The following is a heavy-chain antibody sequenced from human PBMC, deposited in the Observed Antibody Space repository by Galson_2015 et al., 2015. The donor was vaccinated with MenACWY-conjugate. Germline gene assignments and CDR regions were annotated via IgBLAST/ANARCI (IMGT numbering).Heavy chain of an antibody. Sequence: SLRLSCAASGFTFNNYWMSWVRQAPGKGLEWVANIKKDGSQKNYVDSVKGRFTISRDNAKNSLYLQMNSLKAEDTAVYYCAKGGLYYYYG. CDR2: IKKDGSQK. CDR3: AKGGLYYYYG. J-gene: IGHJ6*01. V-gene: IGHV3-7*03. CDR1: GFTFNNYW.